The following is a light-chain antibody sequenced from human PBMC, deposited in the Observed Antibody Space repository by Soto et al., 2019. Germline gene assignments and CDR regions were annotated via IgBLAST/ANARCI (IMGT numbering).Light chain of an antibody. V-gene: IGKV1-27*01. Sequence: DIQMTQSPSSLSASVGDRVTVTCRASQSISNDLAWCQQKPGKVPKLLIYAASTLQSGVPSRFSGSGSGTDFTLTVSSLQPEDVATYYCQKYNSAPHTFGQGTRLEIK. CDR1: QSISND. CDR3: QKYNSAPHT. CDR2: AAS. J-gene: IGKJ5*01.